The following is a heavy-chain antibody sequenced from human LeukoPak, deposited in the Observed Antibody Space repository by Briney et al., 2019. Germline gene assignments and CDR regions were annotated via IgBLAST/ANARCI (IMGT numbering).Heavy chain of an antibody. CDR3: ARGETIGSSWYYFDY. J-gene: IGHJ4*02. Sequence: SVKVSCKASGYTFTSYGISWVRQAPGQGLEWMGRIIPILGIANYAQKFQGRVTITADKSTSTAYMELSSLRSEDTAVYYCARGETIGSSWYYFDYWGQGTLVTVSS. CDR2: IIPILGIA. D-gene: IGHD6-13*01. V-gene: IGHV1-69*04. CDR1: GYTFTSYG.